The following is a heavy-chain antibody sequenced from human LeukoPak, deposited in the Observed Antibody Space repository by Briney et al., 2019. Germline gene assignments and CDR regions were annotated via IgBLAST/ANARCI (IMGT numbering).Heavy chain of an antibody. CDR1: GFTFSSYG. Sequence: GGSLRLSCAASGFTFSSYGMHWVRQAPGKGLEWVAVIWYDGSNKYYADSVKGRSTISRDNSKNTLYLQMNSLRAEDTAVYYCARGNYDSSGSLDYWGQGTLVTVSS. D-gene: IGHD3-22*01. J-gene: IGHJ4*02. V-gene: IGHV3-33*01. CDR3: ARGNYDSSGSLDY. CDR2: IWYDGSNK.